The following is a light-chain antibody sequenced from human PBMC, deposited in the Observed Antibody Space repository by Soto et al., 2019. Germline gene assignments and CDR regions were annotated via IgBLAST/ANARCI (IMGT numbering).Light chain of an antibody. CDR1: QDINSR. CDR2: AAT. Sequence: DIQMTQSPSSVSASVGDTVTITCRASQDINSRLAWFQQQPGRPPKYVIQAATMLQSGFPSRFDGSGSGRDFTLTIHNLQPEDSATYYCLQVANFPRTFGKGTKVDIK. V-gene: IGKV1-12*01. CDR3: LQVANFPRT. J-gene: IGKJ1*01.